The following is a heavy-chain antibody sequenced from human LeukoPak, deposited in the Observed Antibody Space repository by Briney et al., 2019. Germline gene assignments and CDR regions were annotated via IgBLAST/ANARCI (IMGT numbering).Heavy chain of an antibody. Sequence: PSETLSLTCTVSGGSISSSSYYWGWIRQPPGKGLEWIGSIYYSGSTYYNPSLKSRVTISVDTSKNQFSLKLSSVTAADTAVYYCARERDRNWFDPWGQGTLVTVSS. CDR1: GGSISSSSYY. CDR2: IYYSGST. D-gene: IGHD1-14*01. J-gene: IGHJ5*02. V-gene: IGHV4-39*07. CDR3: ARERDRNWFDP.